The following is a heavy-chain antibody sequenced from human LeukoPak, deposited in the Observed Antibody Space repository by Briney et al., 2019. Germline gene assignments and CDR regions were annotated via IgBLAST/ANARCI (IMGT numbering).Heavy chain of an antibody. CDR3: VKGASGSYHTPYDY. Sequence: GGSLRLSCAASGFTFSSYAMTWVRQAPGKGLEWVSDISVSGGNTYYADSVQGRFIISRDNSKNTLNPQMNSLRVEDTAVYYCVKGASGSYHTPYDYWGQGSLVTVSS. CDR2: ISVSGGNT. CDR1: GFTFSSYA. D-gene: IGHD1-26*01. V-gene: IGHV3-23*01. J-gene: IGHJ4*02.